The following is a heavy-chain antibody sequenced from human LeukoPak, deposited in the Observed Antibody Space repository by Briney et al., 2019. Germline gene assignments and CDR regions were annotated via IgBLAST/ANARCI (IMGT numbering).Heavy chain of an antibody. CDR2: IYYSGST. D-gene: IGHD3-22*01. Sequence: PSETLSLTCTVSGGSISSYYWSWIRQPPGKGLEWIGYIYYSGSTNYNPSLKSRVTISVDTSKNQFSLKLSSVTAADTAVYYCARVRNYYDSSGYFPYFDYWGQGTLVTVSS. CDR3: ARVRNYYDSSGYFPYFDY. V-gene: IGHV4-59*01. J-gene: IGHJ4*02. CDR1: GGSISSYY.